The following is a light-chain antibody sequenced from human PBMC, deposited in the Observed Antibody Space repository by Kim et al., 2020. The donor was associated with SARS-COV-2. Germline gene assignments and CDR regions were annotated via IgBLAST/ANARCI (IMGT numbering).Light chain of an antibody. CDR3: AAWDDSLSGVV. J-gene: IGLJ2*01. CDR2: RNN. CDR1: SSNIGSNY. V-gene: IGLV1-47*01. Sequence: ELTQPPSASGTPGQRVTISCSGTSSNIGSNYVYWYQQLPGTAPKLLIYRNNQRPSGVPDRFSGSKSGTSASLAISGLRSEDEADYYCAAWDDSLSGVVFGGGTQLTVL.